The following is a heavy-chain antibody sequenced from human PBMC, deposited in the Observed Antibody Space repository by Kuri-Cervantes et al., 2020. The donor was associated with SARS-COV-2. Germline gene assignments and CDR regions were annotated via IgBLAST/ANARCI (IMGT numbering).Heavy chain of an antibody. CDR3: ARGDCSSTSCYPLDY. V-gene: IGHV1-46*03. D-gene: IGHD2-2*01. CDR2: ISPSGGST. Sequence: ASVKVSCKASGYTFTSYYMHWVRQAPGQGLEWMGIISPSGGSTSYAQKFQGRVTMTRDTSTSTVYMELSSLRSEDTAVYYCARGDCSSTSCYPLDYWGQGTLVTVSS. J-gene: IGHJ4*02. CDR1: GYTFTSYY.